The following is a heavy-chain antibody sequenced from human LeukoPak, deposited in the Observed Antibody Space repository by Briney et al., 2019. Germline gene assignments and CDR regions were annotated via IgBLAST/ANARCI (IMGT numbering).Heavy chain of an antibody. CDR3: AEASYFDGHNWFDP. Sequence: GGSLRLSCAASGFTFDDYAMHWVRQAPGKGLEWVSGISWNSGSIGYADSVKGRFTISRDNAKNSLYLQMNSLRAEDTALYYCAEASYFDGHNWFDPWGQGTLVTVSS. J-gene: IGHJ5*02. CDR1: GFTFDDYA. CDR2: ISWNSGSI. V-gene: IGHV3-9*01. D-gene: IGHD3-9*01.